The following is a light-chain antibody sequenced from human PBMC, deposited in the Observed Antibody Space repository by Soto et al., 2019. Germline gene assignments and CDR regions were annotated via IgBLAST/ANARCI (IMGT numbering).Light chain of an antibody. CDR2: AAS. CDR3: HQYHSPPQT. CDR1: KPMTRAY. J-gene: IGKJ2*01. Sequence: EILLMQSPGTLSFSPGERATLSCRASKPMTRAYVAWYQQKPGQAPRLLIYAASYRATGISDKFSGSGSGTDFSLTISRLEPEDSAVYYCHQYHSPPQTFGQGTKVDIK. V-gene: IGKV3-20*01.